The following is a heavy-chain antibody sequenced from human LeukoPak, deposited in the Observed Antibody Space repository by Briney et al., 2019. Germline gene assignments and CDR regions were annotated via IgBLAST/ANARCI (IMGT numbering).Heavy chain of an antibody. CDR2: ISYGGSNK. D-gene: IGHD3-10*01. J-gene: IGHJ4*02. CDR1: GFTFSSYG. V-gene: IGHV3-30*03. Sequence: GGSLRPSCAASGFTFSSYGMHWVRQAPGKGLEWVAVISYGGSNKYYADSVKGRFTISRGNSKNTLYLQMNSLRAEDTAIYYCASSGSYYFPFDYWGQGTLVTVSS. CDR3: ASSGSYYFPFDY.